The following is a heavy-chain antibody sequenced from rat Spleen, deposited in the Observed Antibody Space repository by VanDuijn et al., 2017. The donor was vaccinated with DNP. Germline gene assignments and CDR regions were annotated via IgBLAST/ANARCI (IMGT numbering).Heavy chain of an antibody. V-gene: IGHV5-46*01. D-gene: IGHD1-3*01. CDR3: ARDDYGSSGAMDA. CDR2: ISYDGSRT. J-gene: IGHJ4*01. CDR1: GFTFSSFP. Sequence: EVQLVESGGGSVQPGRSMKLSCAASGFTFSSFPMAWVRQAPTKGLDWVATISYDGSRTYYRDSVKGRFTISRNDAKSTLYLQMDSLRSEDTATYYCARDDYGSSGAMDAWGQGTSVTVSS.